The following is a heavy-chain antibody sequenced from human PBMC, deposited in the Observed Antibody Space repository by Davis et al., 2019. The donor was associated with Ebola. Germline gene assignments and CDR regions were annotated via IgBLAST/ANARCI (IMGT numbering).Heavy chain of an antibody. CDR2: INPNSGGT. Sequence: ASVKVSCKASGYTFTDYYMHWVRQAPGQGLEWMGRINPNSGGTDCAQKFQGRVTMTRDTSISTAYLELSRLRSDDAAVYYCARGDTVTSLGSWGQGTLVTVSS. V-gene: IGHV1-2*06. J-gene: IGHJ5*02. CDR3: ARGDTVTSLGS. CDR1: GYTFTDYY. D-gene: IGHD4-17*01.